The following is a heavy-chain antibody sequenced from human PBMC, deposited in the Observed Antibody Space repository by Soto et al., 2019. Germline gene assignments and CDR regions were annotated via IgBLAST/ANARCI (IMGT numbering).Heavy chain of an antibody. CDR3: ARERGEGSGSPYYYYGRDV. Sequence: QVQLVESGGGVVQPGRSLRLSCAASGFTFSSYAMHWVRQAPGKGLEWVAVISYDGSNKYYADSVKGRFTISRDNSKNTLYLQMKRLRAEDTAVYNCARERGEGSGSPYYYYGRDVWGQGTTVTVSS. CDR2: ISYDGSNK. V-gene: IGHV3-30-3*01. J-gene: IGHJ6*02. D-gene: IGHD3-10*01. CDR1: GFTFSSYA.